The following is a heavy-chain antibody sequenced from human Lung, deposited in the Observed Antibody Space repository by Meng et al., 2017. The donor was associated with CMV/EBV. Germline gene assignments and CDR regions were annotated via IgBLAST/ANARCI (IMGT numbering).Heavy chain of an antibody. D-gene: IGHD7-27*01. CDR1: GYTFTTHY. CDR3: ARDNNGGPDY. J-gene: IGHJ4*02. Sequence: ASVTVSCKASGYTFTTHYLLWVRQAPGQGLEWMGWIHPNRGDTNYAQQFQGRVTLTRDTSINTGYMELTRLTSDDTAVYYCARDNNGGPDYWGQGTLVTVSS. V-gene: IGHV1-2*02. CDR2: IHPNRGDT.